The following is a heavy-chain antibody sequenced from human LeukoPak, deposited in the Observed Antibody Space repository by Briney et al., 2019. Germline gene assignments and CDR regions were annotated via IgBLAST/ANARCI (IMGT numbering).Heavy chain of an antibody. D-gene: IGHD3-10*01. CDR1: GFTFSSYW. Sequence: PGGSLRLSCAASGFTFSSYWMSWVRQAPGKWLEWVANIKQDGSEKYYVDSVKGRFTISRDNAKNSLYLQMNSLRAEDTAVYYCARISGSGSIYSYFDYWGQGTLVTVSS. CDR2: IKQDGSEK. J-gene: IGHJ4*02. CDR3: ARISGSGSIYSYFDY. V-gene: IGHV3-7*01.